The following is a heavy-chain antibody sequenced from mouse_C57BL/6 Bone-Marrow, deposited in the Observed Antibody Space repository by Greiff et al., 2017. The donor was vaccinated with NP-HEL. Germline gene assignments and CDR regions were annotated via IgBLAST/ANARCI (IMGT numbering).Heavy chain of an antibody. CDR3: ARTVLRVALGGFAY. D-gene: IGHD1-1*01. CDR2: ISDGGSYT. Sequence: EVKLMESGGGLVKPGGSLKLSCAASGFTFSSYAMSWVRQTPEKRLEWVATISDGGSYTYYPDNVKGRFTISRDNAKNNLYLQMSHLKSEDTAMYYCARTVLRVALGGFAYWGQGTLVTVSA. J-gene: IGHJ3*01. CDR1: GFTFSSYA. V-gene: IGHV5-4*03.